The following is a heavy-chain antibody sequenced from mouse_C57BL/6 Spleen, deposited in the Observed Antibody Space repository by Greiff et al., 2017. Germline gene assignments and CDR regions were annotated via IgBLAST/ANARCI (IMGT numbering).Heavy chain of an antibody. CDR2: IDPEDGDT. D-gene: IGHD1-1*01. CDR1: GFNIKDYY. Sequence: EVQLQQSGAELVRPGASVKLSCTASGFNIKDYYMHWVKQRPEQGLEWIGRIDPEDGDTEYAPKFQGKATMTADTSSNTAYLQLSSLTSEDTAVYYCTTGGYGSSYGYFDVWGTGTTVTVSS. CDR3: TTGGYGSSYGYFDV. V-gene: IGHV14-1*01. J-gene: IGHJ1*03.